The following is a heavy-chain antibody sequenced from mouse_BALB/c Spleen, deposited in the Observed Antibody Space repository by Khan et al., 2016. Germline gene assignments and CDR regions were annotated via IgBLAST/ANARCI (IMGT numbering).Heavy chain of an antibody. CDR3: ARQGYRYLYYFDY. CDR1: GFTFSSFG. CDR2: ISSGSSTI. V-gene: IGHV5-17*02. D-gene: IGHD2-14*01. J-gene: IGHJ2*01. Sequence: EVELVESGGGLVQPGGSRKLSCAAAGFTFSSFGMHWVRQAPEKGLEWVAYISSGSSTIYYADTVKGRFTISRDNPKNTLFLQMTSLRSEDTAMYYSARQGYRYLYYFDYWGQGTTLTVSS.